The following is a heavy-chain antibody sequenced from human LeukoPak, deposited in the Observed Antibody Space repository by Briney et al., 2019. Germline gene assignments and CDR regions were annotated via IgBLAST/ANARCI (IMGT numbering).Heavy chain of an antibody. CDR3: ARVSRDGYNGGLFDY. Sequence: GASVKVSCKASGGTFSSYAISWVRQAPGQGLEWMGGIIPIFGTANYAQKFQGRVTITADKSTSTAYMELSSLRSEDTAVYYCARVSRDGYNGGLFDYWGQGTLVTVSS. J-gene: IGHJ4*02. V-gene: IGHV1-69*06. CDR1: GGTFSSYA. CDR2: IIPIFGTA. D-gene: IGHD5-24*01.